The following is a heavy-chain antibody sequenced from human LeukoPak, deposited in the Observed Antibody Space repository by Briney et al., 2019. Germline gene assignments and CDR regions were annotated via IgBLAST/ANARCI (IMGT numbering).Heavy chain of an antibody. CDR2: ISYDGSNK. CDR1: GFTFSSYA. D-gene: IGHD2/OR15-2a*01. J-gene: IGHJ4*02. CDR3: ASARLSADFHFDY. Sequence: GRPLGLSCAASGFTFSSYARHGVGQAPGKGLEGVAVISYDGSNKYYADSVKGRFTISRDNSKNTLYLQMNSLRAEDTAVYYCASARLSADFHFDYWGQGTLVTVSS. V-gene: IGHV3-30-3*01.